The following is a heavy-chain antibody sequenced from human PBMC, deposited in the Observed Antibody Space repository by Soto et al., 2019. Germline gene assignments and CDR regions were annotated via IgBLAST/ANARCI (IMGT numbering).Heavy chain of an antibody. D-gene: IGHD2-21*02. J-gene: IGHJ5*02. V-gene: IGHV3-74*01. CDR3: ARESGDWPLNWFDP. CDR2: TTSDGKSK. CDR1: GFNFSNHW. Sequence: GGSLRLSCAASGFNFSNHWMHWVRQRPGEGLVWVSRTTSDGKSKAYAESVKVRFAISRDNAKNTLYLQMNGLTAEDTAVYYCARESGDWPLNWFDPWGLGTLVTVSS.